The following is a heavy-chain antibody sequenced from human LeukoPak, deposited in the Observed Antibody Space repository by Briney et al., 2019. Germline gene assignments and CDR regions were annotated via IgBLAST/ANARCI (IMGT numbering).Heavy chain of an antibody. CDR2: INPSGGST. Sequence: ASVKVSCKASGYTFTSYYMHWVRQAPGQGLEWMGIINPSGGSTSYAQKFQGRVTMTRDTSTSTVYMELSSLRSEDTAVYYCARGTTRGYSYGLFDYWGQGTLVTVSS. CDR1: GYTFTSYY. D-gene: IGHD5-18*01. V-gene: IGHV1-46*01. J-gene: IGHJ4*02. CDR3: ARGTTRGYSYGLFDY.